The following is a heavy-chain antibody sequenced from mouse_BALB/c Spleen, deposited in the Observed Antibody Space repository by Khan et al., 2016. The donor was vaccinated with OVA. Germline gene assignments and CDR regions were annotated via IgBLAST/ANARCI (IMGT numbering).Heavy chain of an antibody. D-gene: IGHD1-1*01. CDR1: GYSITTDSA. CDR2: ISYSGNT. Sequence: EVQLQESGPGLVKPSQSLSLTCTVTGYSITTDSASNWLRQFPGSKLEWMGHISYSGNTKYNPSLKSRISITRDTSKNQFFLQLKSVTTEDTARYYCARIYGGDFDYWGQGTTLTVSS. CDR3: ARIYGGDFDY. J-gene: IGHJ2*01. V-gene: IGHV3-2*02.